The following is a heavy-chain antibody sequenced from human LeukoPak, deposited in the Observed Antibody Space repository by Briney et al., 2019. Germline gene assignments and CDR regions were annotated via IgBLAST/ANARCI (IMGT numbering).Heavy chain of an antibody. CDR2: INHSGST. Sequence: TSETLSLTCAVYGGSFSGYYWSWIRQPPGKGLEWIGEINHSGSTNYNPSLKSRVTISVDTSKNQFSLKLSSVTAADTAVYYCARSRASTRWGGANYFDYWGQGTLVTVSS. J-gene: IGHJ4*02. CDR3: ARSRASTRWGGANYFDY. V-gene: IGHV4-34*01. CDR1: GGSFSGYY. D-gene: IGHD3-16*01.